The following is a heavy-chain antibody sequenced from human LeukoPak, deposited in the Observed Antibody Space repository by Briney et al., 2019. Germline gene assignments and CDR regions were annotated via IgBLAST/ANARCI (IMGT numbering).Heavy chain of an antibody. Sequence: GGSLRLSCAASGFTFSSYAMHWVRPAPGKGLECGAVISYDGSNKYYADSVKGRFTIARDNSKNTLFLHMNSLRAEDTALYYCAKLKGKDGVRDGYETWGPGTMVTVSS. V-gene: IGHV3-30*04. D-gene: IGHD1-7*01. CDR1: GFTFSSYA. CDR3: AKLKGKDGVRDGYET. J-gene: IGHJ3*02. CDR2: ISYDGSNK.